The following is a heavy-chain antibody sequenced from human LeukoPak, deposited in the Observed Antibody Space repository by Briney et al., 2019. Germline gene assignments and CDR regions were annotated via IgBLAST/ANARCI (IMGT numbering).Heavy chain of an antibody. D-gene: IGHD3-22*01. Sequence: ASVKVSCKASGGTFSSYAISWVRQAPGQGLEWMGRIIPIFGTANYAQKFQGRVTITADKSTSTAYMELSSLRSEDTAVYYCATTRYYYASSDAFDIWGQGTMVTVSS. V-gene: IGHV1-69*06. CDR2: IIPIFGTA. CDR3: ATTRYYYASSDAFDI. CDR1: GGTFSSYA. J-gene: IGHJ3*02.